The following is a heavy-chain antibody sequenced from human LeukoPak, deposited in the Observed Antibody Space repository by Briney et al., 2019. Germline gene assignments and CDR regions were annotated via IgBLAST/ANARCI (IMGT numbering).Heavy chain of an antibody. V-gene: IGHV4-39*07. CDR2: IYYSGST. J-gene: IGHJ5*02. D-gene: IGHD3-10*01. Sequence: SETLSLTCTVSGGSISSSSYYWGWIRQPPGKGLEWIGSIYYSGSTYYNPSLKSRVTISVDTSKNQFSLKLSSVTAADTAVYYCAGYGSGSQRWFDPWGQGTLVTVSS. CDR1: GGSISSSSYY. CDR3: AGYGSGSQRWFDP.